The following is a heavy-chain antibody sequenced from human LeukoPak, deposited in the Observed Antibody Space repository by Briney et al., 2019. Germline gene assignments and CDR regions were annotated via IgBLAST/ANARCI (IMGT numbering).Heavy chain of an antibody. J-gene: IGHJ5*02. CDR3: ARADYRQITYYYGSGSYEILLNNWFDP. V-gene: IGHV1-8*03. D-gene: IGHD3-10*01. CDR2: MNPNSGNT. CDR1: GYTFTTYD. Sequence: ASVKVSCKASGYTFTTYDINWVRQATGQGLEWMGWMNPNSGNTGYAQKFQGRVTITRNTSISTAYMELSSLRSEDTAVYYCARADYRQITYYYGSGSYEILLNNWFDPWGQGTLVTVSS.